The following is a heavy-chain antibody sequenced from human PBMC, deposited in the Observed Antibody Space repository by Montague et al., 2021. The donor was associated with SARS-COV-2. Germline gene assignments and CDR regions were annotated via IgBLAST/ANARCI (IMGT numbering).Heavy chain of an antibody. V-gene: IGHV4-39*01. Sequence: SETLSLTCTVSGGSITTYAYHWGWIRQPPGKGLEWIGAISYRDVTYYNPSPKTRVNISVDTSRTHFSLTLRSVTAADTAVYSCARHVLSATGRGFIDGWGQGTLVTVSS. CDR3: ARHVLSATGRGFIDG. D-gene: IGHD3-10*01. J-gene: IGHJ1*01. CDR2: ISYRDVT. CDR1: GGSITTYAYH.